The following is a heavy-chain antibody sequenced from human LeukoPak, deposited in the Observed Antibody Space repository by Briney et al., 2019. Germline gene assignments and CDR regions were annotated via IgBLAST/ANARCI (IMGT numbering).Heavy chain of an antibody. J-gene: IGHJ5*02. Sequence: PGGSLTLSCAASGFTFSSYAMSWVRQAPGEGLEWVSAISGSGGSTYYADSVKGRFTISRDNSKNTLYLQMNSLRAEHTAVYYCAKDPYNWNYDSWFDPWGQGTLVTVSS. CDR1: GFTFSSYA. V-gene: IGHV3-23*01. CDR3: AKDPYNWNYDSWFDP. D-gene: IGHD1-7*01. CDR2: ISGSGGST.